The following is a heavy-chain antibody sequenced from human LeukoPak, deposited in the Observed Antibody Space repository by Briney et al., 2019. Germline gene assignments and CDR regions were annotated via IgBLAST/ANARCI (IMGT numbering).Heavy chain of an antibody. J-gene: IGHJ3*02. CDR1: GFTFSSYG. CDR3: ARGAGSSWPDAFDI. Sequence: GGSLRLSCAASGFTFSSYGMHWVRQAPGKGLEWVAVIWYDGSNKYYADSVKGRFTISRDNSKNTLYLQMNSLRAEDTAVYYCARGAGSSWPDAFDIWGQGTMVTVSS. CDR2: IWYDGSNK. V-gene: IGHV3-33*01. D-gene: IGHD6-13*01.